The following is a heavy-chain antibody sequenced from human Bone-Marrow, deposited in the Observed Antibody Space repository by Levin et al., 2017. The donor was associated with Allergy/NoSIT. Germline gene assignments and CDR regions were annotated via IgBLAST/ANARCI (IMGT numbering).Heavy chain of an antibody. CDR3: AREGRYSGYAWGYYYYYMDG. Sequence: SVKVSCKASGGTFSSYAISWVRQAPGQGLEWMGGIIPIFGTANYAQKFQGRVTITADKSTSTAYMELSSLRSEDTAVYYCAREGRYSGYAWGYYYYYMDGWGKGTTVTVSS. J-gene: IGHJ6*03. V-gene: IGHV1-69*06. CDR2: IIPIFGTA. CDR1: GGTFSSYA. D-gene: IGHD5-12*01.